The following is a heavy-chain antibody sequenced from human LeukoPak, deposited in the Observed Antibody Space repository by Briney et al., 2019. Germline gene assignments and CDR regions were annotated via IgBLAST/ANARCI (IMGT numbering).Heavy chain of an antibody. CDR3: ARHFGSGGAFDI. CDR2: IYYSGST. V-gene: IGHV4-59*08. J-gene: IGHJ3*02. Sequence: PSETLSLTCTVSGGSISSYYWSWIRQPPGKGLEWIGYIYYSGSTNYNPSLKSRVTISVDTSKNQFSLKLSSVTAADTAVYYCARHFGSGGAFDIWGQGTMVTVSS. D-gene: IGHD1-26*01. CDR1: GGSISSYY.